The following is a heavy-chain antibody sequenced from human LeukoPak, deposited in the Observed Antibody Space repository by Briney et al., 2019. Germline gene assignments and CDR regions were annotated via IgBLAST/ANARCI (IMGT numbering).Heavy chain of an antibody. D-gene: IGHD6-19*01. Sequence: PGGSLRLSCAASGFTFSSYWMSWVRQAPGKGLEWVANIRGSGGSTYYADSVKGRFTISRDNSKNTLYLQMNSLRAEDTAVYYCAKAPSSGYSSGWYYFDYWGQGTLVTVSS. CDR3: AKAPSSGYSSGWYYFDY. J-gene: IGHJ4*02. CDR2: IRGSGGST. V-gene: IGHV3-23*01. CDR1: GFTFSSYW.